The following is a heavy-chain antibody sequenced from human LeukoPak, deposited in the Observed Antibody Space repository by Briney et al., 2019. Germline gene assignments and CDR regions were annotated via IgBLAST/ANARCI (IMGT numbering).Heavy chain of an antibody. Sequence: SETLSLTCTVSGGSISSFYWSWIRQPPGKGLEWIGYIHYSGTTDYNSSLKSRVTISLDTSKNHFSLKLSSVTAADTAVYYCARGGWANDYWGQGTLVTVSA. V-gene: IGHV4-59*01. D-gene: IGHD6-19*01. CDR3: ARGGWANDY. CDR1: GGSISSFY. CDR2: IHYSGTT. J-gene: IGHJ4*02.